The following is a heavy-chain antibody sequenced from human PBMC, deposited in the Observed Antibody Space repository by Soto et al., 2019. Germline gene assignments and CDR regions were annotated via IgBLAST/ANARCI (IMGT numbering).Heavy chain of an antibody. Sequence: PGGSLRLSFTVSGLTLSGRWMPWLGRTPGKGLMWVSRINGDGSITDYADSVKGRFTVSRDNTKDTLFLQMDSLRADDTAVYYCATRPDSGNYILLDYWGQGALVTVSS. D-gene: IGHD4-17*01. CDR2: INGDGSIT. V-gene: IGHV3-74*01. CDR3: ATRPDSGNYILLDY. J-gene: IGHJ4*02. CDR1: GLTLSGRW.